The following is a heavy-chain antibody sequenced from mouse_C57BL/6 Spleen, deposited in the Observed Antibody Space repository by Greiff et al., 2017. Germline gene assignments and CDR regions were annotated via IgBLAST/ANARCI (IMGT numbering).Heavy chain of an antibody. CDR2: ISNGGGST. Sequence: EVKLVESGGGLVQPGGSLKLSCAASGFTFSDYYMYWVRQTPEKRLEWVAYISNGGGSTYYPDTVKGRFTISRDNAKNTLYLQMSRLKSEDTAMYYCARRGWYFDVWGTGTTVTVSA. V-gene: IGHV5-12*01. CDR3: ARRGWYFDV. J-gene: IGHJ1*03. CDR1: GFTFSDYY.